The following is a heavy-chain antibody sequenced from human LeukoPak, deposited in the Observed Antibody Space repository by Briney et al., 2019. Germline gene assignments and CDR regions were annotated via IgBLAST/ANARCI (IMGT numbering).Heavy chain of an antibody. CDR3: AKSPWNGKFRAYFDY. CDR1: GLTFSSYA. CDR2: ISYDGSNK. V-gene: IGHV3-30*04. Sequence: GGSLRLSCAASGLTFSSYAMHWVRQAPGKGLEWVAVISYDGSNKYYADSVKGRFTISRDNSKNTLYLQMNSLRAEDTAVYYCAKSPWNGKFRAYFDYWGQGTLVTVSS. D-gene: IGHD1-1*01. J-gene: IGHJ4*02.